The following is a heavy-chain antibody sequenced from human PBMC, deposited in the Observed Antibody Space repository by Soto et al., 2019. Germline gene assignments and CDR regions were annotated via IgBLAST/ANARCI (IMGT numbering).Heavy chain of an antibody. CDR3: AREDYYDSSGYLPVRYYFGMDV. D-gene: IGHD3-22*01. CDR2: IGAYNGHT. Sequence: ASVKVSCKASGYTFTSYGISWVRQAPGQGLEWMGWIGAYNGHTKYAQKLQGGVTMATDTSTSTAYMELRSLKSDDTAVYYCAREDYYDSSGYLPVRYYFGMDVWGQGTTVTVSS. J-gene: IGHJ6*02. CDR1: GYTFTSYG. V-gene: IGHV1-18*01.